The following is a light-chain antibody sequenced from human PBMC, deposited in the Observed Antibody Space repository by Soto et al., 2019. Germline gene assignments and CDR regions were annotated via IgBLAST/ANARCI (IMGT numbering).Light chain of an antibody. V-gene: IGKV3-15*01. J-gene: IGKJ1*01. CDR1: QSVSSK. Sequence: ELVMTQSPAILSVSPGERATLSCRASQSVSSKLAWYQQKPGQAPRVLIHGASTRATGIPARFSGSGSGTEFTLTISSLQSEDFAVYYCQHYNDWPPTWTLGQGTKV. CDR3: QHYNDWPPTWT. CDR2: GAS.